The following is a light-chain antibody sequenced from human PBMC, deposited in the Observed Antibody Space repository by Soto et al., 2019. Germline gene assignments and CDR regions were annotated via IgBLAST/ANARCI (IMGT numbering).Light chain of an antibody. CDR3: GADHGSGSNFVYV. Sequence: QSVLTQPPSASASLGASVTLTCTLSSGYSNYKVDWYQQRPGKGPRFVMRVGTGGIVGSKGDGIPDRFSVLGSGLNRYLTIKNIQEEDESDYHCGADHGSGSNFVYVFGTGTKVTV. J-gene: IGLJ1*01. V-gene: IGLV9-49*01. CDR1: SGYSNYK. CDR2: VGTGGIVG.